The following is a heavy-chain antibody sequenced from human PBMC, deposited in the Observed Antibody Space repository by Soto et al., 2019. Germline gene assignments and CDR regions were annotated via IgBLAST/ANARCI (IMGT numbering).Heavy chain of an antibody. V-gene: IGHV1-8*01. CDR3: ARISIYCTNGVCLHYFDY. CDR2: MNLNSGNT. CDR1: GYTFTSYD. Sequence: QVQLVQSGAEVKKPGASVKVSCKASGYTFTSYDINWVRQATGQGLEWMGWMNLNSGNTAYAQKFQGRVTMTRNTSISTAYMELSSLRSEDTAVYYCARISIYCTNGVCLHYFDYWGQGTLVTVSS. D-gene: IGHD2-8*01. J-gene: IGHJ4*02.